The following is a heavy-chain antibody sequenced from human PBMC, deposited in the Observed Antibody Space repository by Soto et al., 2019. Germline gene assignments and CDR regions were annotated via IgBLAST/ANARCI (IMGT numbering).Heavy chain of an antibody. CDR3: AKDTVLRYFDLRSGYFDY. CDR1: GGSISSSSYY. V-gene: IGHV4-39*02. Sequence: PSETLSLTCTVSGGSISSSSYYWGWIRQPPGKGLEWIGSIYYSGSTYYNPSLKSRVTISVDTSNNQFSLKLSSVTAADTAVYYCAKDTVLRYFDLRSGYFDYWGQGTLVTVSS. D-gene: IGHD3-9*01. CDR2: IYYSGST. J-gene: IGHJ4*02.